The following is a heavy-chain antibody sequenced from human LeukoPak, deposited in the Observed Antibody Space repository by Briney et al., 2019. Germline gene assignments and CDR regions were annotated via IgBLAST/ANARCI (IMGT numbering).Heavy chain of an antibody. D-gene: IGHD3-16*01. CDR3: ATEGGRVRSPAFDY. CDR1: GGSISSYY. CDR2: IYYSGST. Sequence: SETLSLTCAVSGGSISSYYWSWIRQPPGKGREWIGYIYYSGSTNYNPSLKSRVTISVDTSKTPFSLKLSSVTAADRAVYYCATEGGRVRSPAFDYWGQGTLVTVSS. J-gene: IGHJ4*02. V-gene: IGHV4-4*08.